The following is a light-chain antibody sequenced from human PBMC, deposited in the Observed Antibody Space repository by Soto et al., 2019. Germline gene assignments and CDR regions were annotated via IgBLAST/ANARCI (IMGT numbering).Light chain of an antibody. CDR2: AAS. Sequence: DIQMTQSPSSLSASVGDRVTITCRASQSISSYLNWYQQKPGKAPKLLIYAASSLQSGVPSRFSGSGSGTDFTLTISSLQPEDFATYYCQQSYSTLGTFGPGTKGDIK. CDR3: QQSYSTLGT. J-gene: IGKJ3*01. CDR1: QSISSY. V-gene: IGKV1-39*01.